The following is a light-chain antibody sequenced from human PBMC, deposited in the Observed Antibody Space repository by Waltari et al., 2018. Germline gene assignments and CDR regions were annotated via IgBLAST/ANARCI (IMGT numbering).Light chain of an antibody. J-gene: IGKJ1*01. V-gene: IGKV1-39*01. CDR2: GAS. CDR1: QSIRSY. CDR3: QQSLNTPRT. Sequence: DIQMTQSPSSLYAFVGERVTITCRASQSIRSYVNWYQQKAGKAPQLLIYGASSLQSGVPSRFSGSGSGTDFTLTIRSLQPEDFATYYCQQSLNTPRTFGQGTKVEMK.